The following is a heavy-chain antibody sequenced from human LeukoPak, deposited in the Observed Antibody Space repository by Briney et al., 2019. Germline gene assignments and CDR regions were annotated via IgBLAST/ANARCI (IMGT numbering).Heavy chain of an antibody. CDR3: ARTVVLNYSFDY. D-gene: IGHD3-22*01. V-gene: IGHV4-34*01. CDR2: VNHSGST. CDR1: GGSFSGYY. J-gene: IGHJ4*02. Sequence: PSETLSLTCVVYGGSFSGYYWTWIRQPPGKGLEWIGDVNHSGSTNYNPSLESRVTISVDTSKGQFSLKLSSVTAADTAVYYCARTVVLNYSFDYWGQGTLVTVSS.